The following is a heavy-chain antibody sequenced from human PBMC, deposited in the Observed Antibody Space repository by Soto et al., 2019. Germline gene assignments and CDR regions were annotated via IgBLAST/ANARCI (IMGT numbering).Heavy chain of an antibody. CDR1: GGTFSSYA. J-gene: IGHJ4*02. CDR3: ARFSPFGITRTPFDH. D-gene: IGHD1-20*01. V-gene: IGHV1-69*01. CDR2: IIPIFGTA. Sequence: QVQLVQSGAEVKKPGSSVKVSCKASGGTFSSYAISWVRQAPGQGLEWMGGIIPIFGTANYAQKFQGRVTITADESTSTAYMEVSRLRSEDTAVYYRARFSPFGITRTPFDHWGQGTLVTVSS.